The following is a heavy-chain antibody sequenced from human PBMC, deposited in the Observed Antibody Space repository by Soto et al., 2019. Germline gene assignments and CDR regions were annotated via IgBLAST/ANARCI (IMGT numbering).Heavy chain of an antibody. Sequence: SGPTLVNPREILTLTCTVSGFSLSNTKMGVSWIRQPPGKALELLAHIFSNDEKSYSTSLKSRLTISKDTSKSQVVLTMTNMDPVDTATYYCARILVEHTAMVFPKYYYGMDVWGQGTTVTVSS. CDR2: IFSNDEK. CDR1: GFSLSNTKMG. D-gene: IGHD5-18*01. CDR3: ARILVEHTAMVFPKYYYGMDV. J-gene: IGHJ6*02. V-gene: IGHV2-26*01.